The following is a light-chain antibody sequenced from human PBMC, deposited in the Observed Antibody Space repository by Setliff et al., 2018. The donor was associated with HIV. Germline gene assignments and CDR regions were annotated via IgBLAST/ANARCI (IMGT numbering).Light chain of an antibody. V-gene: IGLV2-14*03. CDR2: AVT. CDR3: NSYTSRSTFI. Sequence: QSVLTQPASLSGSPGQSITISCTGTTSDIGGYNFVSWYQQHPGKAPKLLIYAVTKRPSGVSARFSASKPGNTASLTISGLQDEDEADYYCNSYTSRSTFIFGGGTK. J-gene: IGLJ2*01. CDR1: TSDIGGYNF.